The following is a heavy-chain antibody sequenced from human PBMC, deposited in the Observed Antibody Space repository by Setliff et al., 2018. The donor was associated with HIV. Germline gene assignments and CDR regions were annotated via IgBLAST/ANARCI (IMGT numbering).Heavy chain of an antibody. CDR2: INPSGGST. CDR3: ASDRVGLTGDGSHDAFDI. Sequence: ASVKVSCKASGYTFTSYYLHWVRQAPGQGLEWMGIINPSGGSTNYAQKFQGRVTMTRDSSTTTVYMELSSLRSYDTAVYNCASDRVGLTGDGSHDAFDIWGQGTMVTVSS. CDR1: GYTFTSYY. D-gene: IGHD7-27*01. J-gene: IGHJ3*02. V-gene: IGHV1-46*01.